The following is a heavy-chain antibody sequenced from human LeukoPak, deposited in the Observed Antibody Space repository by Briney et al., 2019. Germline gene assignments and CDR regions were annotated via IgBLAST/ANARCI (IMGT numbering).Heavy chain of an antibody. Sequence: SETLSLTCAVYGGPFSGYYWSWIRQPPGKGLEWIGEINHSGSTNYNPSLKSRVTISVDTSKNQFSLKLSSVTAADTAVYYCARGAFVITIFGVVITQFDYWGQGTLVTVSS. CDR2: INHSGST. V-gene: IGHV4-34*01. CDR1: GGPFSGYY. CDR3: ARGAFVITIFGVVITQFDY. D-gene: IGHD3-3*01. J-gene: IGHJ4*02.